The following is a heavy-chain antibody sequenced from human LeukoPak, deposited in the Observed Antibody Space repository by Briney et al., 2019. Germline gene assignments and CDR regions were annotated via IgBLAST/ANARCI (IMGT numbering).Heavy chain of an antibody. CDR2: IYHSGST. CDR1: GGSISTYY. J-gene: IGHJ1*01. CDR3: ARGGAARLHFQN. Sequence: SETMSLTCTVSGGSISTYYWNWIRQPPGKGLEWIGYIYHSGSTNYNPSLQSRVTISVDTSKNQFSLNLNSVTAADTAVYYCARGGAARLHFQNWGQGTLVTVSS. D-gene: IGHD6-6*01. V-gene: IGHV4-59*01.